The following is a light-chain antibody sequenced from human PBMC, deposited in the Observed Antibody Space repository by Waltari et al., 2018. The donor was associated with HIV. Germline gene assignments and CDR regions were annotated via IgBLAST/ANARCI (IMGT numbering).Light chain of an antibody. CDR3: QQSFDAPLI. Sequence: DIQMTQSPSSLSASVVDRVTITCRASQSINFYLHWSQQTPGKSPTPLIYDVSNLQSGIPSRFSGSGAGTEFTLTITNLQPEDCATYFCQQSFDAPLIFGPWTKVD. CDR1: QSINFY. J-gene: IGKJ3*01. V-gene: IGKV1-39*01. CDR2: DVS.